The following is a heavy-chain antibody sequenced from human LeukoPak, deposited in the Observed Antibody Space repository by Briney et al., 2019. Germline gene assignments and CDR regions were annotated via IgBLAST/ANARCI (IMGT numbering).Heavy chain of an antibody. CDR3: ARGGVGCSSTSYYPPRWYYYYYGMDV. V-gene: IGHV4-34*01. CDR2: INHSGST. Sequence: SETLSLTCAVYGGSFSGYYWSWIRQPPGKGLEWIGEINHSGSTNYNPSLKSRVTISVDTSKNQFPLKLSSVTAADTAVYYCARGGVGCSSTSYYPPRWYYYYYGMDVWGKGTTVTVSS. CDR1: GGSFSGYY. D-gene: IGHD2-2*01. J-gene: IGHJ6*04.